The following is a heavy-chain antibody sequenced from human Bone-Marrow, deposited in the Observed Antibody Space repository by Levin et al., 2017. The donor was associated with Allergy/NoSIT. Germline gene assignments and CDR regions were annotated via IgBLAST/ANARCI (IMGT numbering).Heavy chain of an antibody. J-gene: IGHJ3*02. D-gene: IGHD1-26*01. V-gene: IGHV1-69*13. Sequence: SVKVSCKASGGTDSTAGITWVRQAPGRGLEWMGEIVPFYGRATYSQKFRDRVTITAHPSTSTVFLDLSSLRSEDTAMYYSERNKGGIVGSSEPFDKWGQGRMVTVSA. CDR2: IVPFYGRA. CDR3: ERNKGGIVGSSEPFDK. CDR1: GGTDSTAG.